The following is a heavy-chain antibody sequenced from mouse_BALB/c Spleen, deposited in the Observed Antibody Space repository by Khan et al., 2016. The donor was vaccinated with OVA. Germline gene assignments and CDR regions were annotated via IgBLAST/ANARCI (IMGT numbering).Heavy chain of an antibody. J-gene: IGHJ3*01. CDR2: ISDGGSYT. Sequence: EVELVESGGGLVKPGGSLKLSCAASGFTFSDYYMYWVRQTPEKRLEWVATISDGGSYTYYPDSVKGRFTISRDNAKNNLYLHMRSLKSAYTGIYYCARAGYGGFAYWGQGTLVTVSA. V-gene: IGHV5-4*02. CDR1: GFTFSDYY. D-gene: IGHD1-1*02. CDR3: ARAGYGGFAY.